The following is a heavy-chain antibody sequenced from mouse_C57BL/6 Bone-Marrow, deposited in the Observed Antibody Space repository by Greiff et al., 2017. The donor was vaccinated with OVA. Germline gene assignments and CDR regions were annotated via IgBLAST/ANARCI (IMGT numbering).Heavy chain of an antibody. CDR3: ARGSFITTVVDAMDY. CDR2: ISYDGSN. CDR1: GYSITSGYY. V-gene: IGHV3-6*01. Sequence: VQLKESGPGLVKPSQSLSLTCSVTGYSITSGYYWNWIRQFPGNKLEWMGYISYDGSNNYNPSLKNRISITRDTSKNQFFLKLNSVTTEDTATYYCARGSFITTVVDAMDYWGQGTSVTVSS. J-gene: IGHJ4*01. D-gene: IGHD1-1*01.